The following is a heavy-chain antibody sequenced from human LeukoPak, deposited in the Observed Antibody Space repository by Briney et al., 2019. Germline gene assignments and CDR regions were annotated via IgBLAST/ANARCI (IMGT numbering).Heavy chain of an antibody. CDR1: GFTFSDYY. CDR3: AKRSAAGTVGYFDY. CDR2: ISWNGATF. J-gene: IGHJ4*02. D-gene: IGHD6-13*01. Sequence: ALRLSCAASGFTFSDYYMSWVRQAPGKGLEWVSGISWNGATFYYADSVKGRFTISRDNTKNSLYLQMNSLRAEDTALYYCAKRSAAGTVGYFDYWGQGSLVTVSS. V-gene: IGHV3-9*01.